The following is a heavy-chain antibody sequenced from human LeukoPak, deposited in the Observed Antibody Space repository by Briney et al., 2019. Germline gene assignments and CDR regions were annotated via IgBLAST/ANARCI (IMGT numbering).Heavy chain of an antibody. Sequence: GGSLRLSCAASGFTLSNYAMSWVRQAPGKGLEWVSAIIGSGSTYSADSVKGRFTISRDNSKNTLYLQMNSLRAEDTALYYCAKDYLHGRDYYYMDVWGKGTTVTVSS. V-gene: IGHV3-23*01. D-gene: IGHD3-16*02. CDR2: IIGSGST. CDR3: AKDYLHGRDYYYMDV. CDR1: GFTLSNYA. J-gene: IGHJ6*03.